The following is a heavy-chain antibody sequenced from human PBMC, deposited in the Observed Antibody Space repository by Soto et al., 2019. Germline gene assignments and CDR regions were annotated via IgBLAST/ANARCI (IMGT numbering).Heavy chain of an antibody. Sequence: GGSLRLSCVSSGFTFNNVWMNWVRQTPGKGLEWVGRIRDGGTTDYAAAVKGRFSISRDDSKNTLYLQMNNLEPEDTAIYYCATRIVATADYWGQGTLVTVS. CDR2: IRDGGTT. CDR1: GFTFNNVW. V-gene: IGHV3-15*07. CDR3: ATRIVATADY. J-gene: IGHJ4*02. D-gene: IGHD5-12*01.